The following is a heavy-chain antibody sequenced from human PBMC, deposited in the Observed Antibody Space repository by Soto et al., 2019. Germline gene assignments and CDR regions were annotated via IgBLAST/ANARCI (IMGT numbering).Heavy chain of an antibody. J-gene: IGHJ6*02. V-gene: IGHV1-46*01. CDR3: ARVDCTGNNCRPYAYYPMDV. CDR2: INPSGGST. CDR1: GYIFTSYY. D-gene: IGHD2-8*02. Sequence: GASVKVSCKASGYIFTSYYMYWVRQAPGQGLEWMGIINPSGGSTSYAQKFQGRVTMTRNTSISTAYMELSSLRSEDTAVYYCARVDCTGNNCRPYAYYPMDVWGPGTTVTVSS.